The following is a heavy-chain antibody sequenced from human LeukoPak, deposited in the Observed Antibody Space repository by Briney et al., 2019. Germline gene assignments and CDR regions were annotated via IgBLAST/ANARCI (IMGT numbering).Heavy chain of an antibody. CDR1: GGSISSGGYS. J-gene: IGHJ5*02. Sequence: SPTLSLTCAVSGGSISSGGYSWSWIRQPPGKGLEWIGYIYHSGSTYYNPSLKSRVTISVDRSKNQFSLKLSSVTAADTAVYYCAREGSSGYTNWFDPWGQGTLVTVSS. V-gene: IGHV4-30-2*01. CDR3: AREGSSGYTNWFDP. CDR2: IYHSGST. D-gene: IGHD3-22*01.